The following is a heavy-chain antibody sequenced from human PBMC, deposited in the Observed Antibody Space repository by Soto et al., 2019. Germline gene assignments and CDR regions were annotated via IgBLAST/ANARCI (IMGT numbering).Heavy chain of an antibody. CDR2: ISSSSNTI. Sequence: GGSLRLSCAASGFTFSSYSMNWVRQAPGKGLEWVSYISSSSNTIYYADSVKGRFTISRDNAKNSLYLQMYSLRAEDTAVYYCARGDWFDPWGQGTLVTVSS. CDR1: GFTFSSYS. CDR3: ARGDWFDP. J-gene: IGHJ5*02. V-gene: IGHV3-48*01.